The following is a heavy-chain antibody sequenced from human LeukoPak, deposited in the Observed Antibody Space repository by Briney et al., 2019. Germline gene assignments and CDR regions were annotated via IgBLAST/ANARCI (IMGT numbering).Heavy chain of an antibody. D-gene: IGHD6-13*01. CDR3: ARGQSSSWYRLLYYYYMDV. CDR1: GGSFSGYY. V-gene: IGHV4-34*01. Sequence: SETLSLTCAVYGGSFSGYYWSWIRQPPGKGLEWIGEINHSGSTNYNPSLKSRVTISVDTSKNQFSLKLSSVTAADTAVYYCARGQSSSWYRLLYYYYMDVWGKGTTVTVSS. CDR2: INHSGST. J-gene: IGHJ6*03.